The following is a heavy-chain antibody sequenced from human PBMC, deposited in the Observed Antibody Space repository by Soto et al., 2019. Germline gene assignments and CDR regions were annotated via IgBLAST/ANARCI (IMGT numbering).Heavy chain of an antibody. CDR2: IYSGGST. J-gene: IGHJ6*03. CDR3: ARTFGVYSNYSYYYYMDV. Sequence: EVQLVESGGGLVQPGGSLSLSGAASGFTVSSNYMSWVRQAPGTGLEWVSVIYSGGSTYYADSFKAKFNISRDNANNRLYLQMNSLRAEDTAVYYCARTFGVYSNYSYYYYMDVWGKGTTVTVCS. D-gene: IGHD4-4*01. V-gene: IGHV3-66*01. CDR1: GFTVSSNY.